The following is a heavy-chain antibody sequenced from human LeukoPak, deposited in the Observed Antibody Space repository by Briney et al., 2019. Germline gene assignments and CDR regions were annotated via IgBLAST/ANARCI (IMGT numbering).Heavy chain of an antibody. Sequence: ASVKVSCKASGYTFTGYYMHWVRQAPGQGLEWMGWINPNSGGTNYAQKFQGRVTMTRVTSISTAYMELSRLRSDDTAVYYCARVPVVGDYYFLPHWGQGTLVTVSS. CDR3: ARVPVVGDYYFLPH. CDR1: GYTFTGYY. CDR2: INPNSGGT. D-gene: IGHD1-26*01. J-gene: IGHJ4*02. V-gene: IGHV1-2*02.